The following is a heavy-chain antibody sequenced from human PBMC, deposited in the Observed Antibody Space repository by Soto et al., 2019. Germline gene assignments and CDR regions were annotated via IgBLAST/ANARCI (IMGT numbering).Heavy chain of an antibody. CDR3: ARESFSASPNFFDY. J-gene: IGHJ4*02. Sequence: GGFLRLSCAASGFAFSNYEMNWVRQAPGKGLEWVSYISLSGSTIYYADSVKGRFTISRDDAKNSLYLQMNSLRADDTAVYYCARESFSASPNFFDYWGQGTLVTVSS. CDR1: GFAFSNYE. CDR2: ISLSGSTI. V-gene: IGHV3-48*03. D-gene: IGHD3-3*02.